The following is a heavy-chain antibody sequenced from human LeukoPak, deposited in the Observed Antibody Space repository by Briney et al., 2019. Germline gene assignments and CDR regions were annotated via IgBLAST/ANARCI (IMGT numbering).Heavy chain of an antibody. Sequence: SETLSLTCTVSGGSIGSGSYYWSWIRQPAGTGLEWIGRIYTSGSTNYNPSLKSRVTISVDTSKNQFSLKLSSVTAADTAVYYCARSGDTAMVMYYFDYWGQGTLVTVSS. V-gene: IGHV4-61*02. D-gene: IGHD5-18*01. CDR3: ARSGDTAMVMYYFDY. J-gene: IGHJ4*02. CDR2: IYTSGST. CDR1: GGSIGSGSYY.